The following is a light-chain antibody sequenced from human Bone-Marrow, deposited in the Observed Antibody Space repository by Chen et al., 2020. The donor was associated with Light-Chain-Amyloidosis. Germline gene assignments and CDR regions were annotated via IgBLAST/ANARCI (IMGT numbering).Light chain of an antibody. V-gene: IGKV3-20*01. CDR3: PQYGTSPLS. Sequence: EILLTQSPGTLSLSPGEGANPSCIPSQTIISNYLTWYQQKFGQAPRLLICGSSSRATGIPDRFTGSGSGTDFTLTINRREPEDFAVYYCPQYGTSPLSFGGGTKVEIK. J-gene: IGKJ4*01. CDR2: GSS. CDR1: QTIISNY.